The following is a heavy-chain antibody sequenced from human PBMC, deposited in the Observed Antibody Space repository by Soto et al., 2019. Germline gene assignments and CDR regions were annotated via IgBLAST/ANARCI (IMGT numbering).Heavy chain of an antibody. D-gene: IGHD2-21*01. Sequence: SETLSLTCTVSGGSISSSSYYWGWIRQPPGKGLEWIGSIYYSGSTYYNPSLKSRVTISVDTSKNQFSLKLSSVTAADTAVYYCARRLNARDSSEYYFDYWGQGTLVTVSS. CDR2: IYYSGST. J-gene: IGHJ4*02. CDR3: ARRLNARDSSEYYFDY. V-gene: IGHV4-39*01. CDR1: GGSISSSSYY.